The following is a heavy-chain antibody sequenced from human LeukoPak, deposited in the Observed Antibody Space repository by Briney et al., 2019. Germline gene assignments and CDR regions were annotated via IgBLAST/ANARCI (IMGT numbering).Heavy chain of an antibody. Sequence: PSETLSLTCAVYGGSFSGYYWGWIRQPPGKGLEWIGEINHSGSTNYNPSLKSRVTISVDTSKNQFSLKLSSVTAADTAVYYCARGAPENNNWNGGSWGQGTLVTVSS. CDR2: INHSGST. D-gene: IGHD1-1*01. CDR1: GGSFSGYY. V-gene: IGHV4-34*01. CDR3: ARGAPENNNWNGGS. J-gene: IGHJ4*02.